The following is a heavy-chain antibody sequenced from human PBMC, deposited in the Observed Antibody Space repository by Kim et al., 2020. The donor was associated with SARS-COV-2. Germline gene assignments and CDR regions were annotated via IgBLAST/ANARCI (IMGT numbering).Heavy chain of an antibody. CDR2: A. CDR3: ARYSGSAFDI. V-gene: IGHV3-74*01. D-gene: IGHD1-26*01. Sequence: AKYADSVKGRYTISRDNAKNTLYLQMNNLRPEDAAVYYCARYSGSAFDIWGQGTMVSVSS. J-gene: IGHJ3*02.